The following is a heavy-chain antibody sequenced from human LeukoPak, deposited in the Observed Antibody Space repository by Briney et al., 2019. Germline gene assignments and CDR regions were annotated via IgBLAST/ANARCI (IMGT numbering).Heavy chain of an antibody. D-gene: IGHD6-13*01. CDR1: GFTFSSTE. V-gene: IGHV3-48*03. J-gene: IGHJ4*02. CDR3: ARMIWINQQLDVDN. Sequence: GGSLRLSCAASGFTFSSTEMNWVRQAPGKGLEWISYISSSGSTINYADSVRGRFTISRDNAKNSLYLQLNSLRAEDTAIYYCARMIWINQQLDVDNWGQGTLVTVSS. CDR2: ISSSGSTI.